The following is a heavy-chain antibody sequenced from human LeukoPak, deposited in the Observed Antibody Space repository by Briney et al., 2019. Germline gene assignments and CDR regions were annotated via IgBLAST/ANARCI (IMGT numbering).Heavy chain of an antibody. J-gene: IGHJ4*02. CDR2: ISGSGGST. Sequence: GRSLRLSCAGSGFTFSSNAMSCVRQTPGKGLEWVSAISGSGGSTYYADSVKGRFTISRDNSKNTLYLQMSSLRAEDTAVYYCAKSPYYDSSGPIDYWGQGTLVTVSS. CDR3: AKSPYYDSSGPIDY. CDR1: GFTFSSNA. V-gene: IGHV3-23*01. D-gene: IGHD3-22*01.